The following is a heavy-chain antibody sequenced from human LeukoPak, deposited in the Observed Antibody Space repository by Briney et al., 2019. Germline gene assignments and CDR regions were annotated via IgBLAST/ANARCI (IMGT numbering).Heavy chain of an antibody. Sequence: ASVKASCKASGGTFSSYAISWVRQAPGQGLEWMGRIIPILGIANYAQKFQGRVTITADKSTSTAYMELSSLRSEDTAVYYCARASGSYYDFDYWGQGTLVTVSS. J-gene: IGHJ4*02. V-gene: IGHV1-69*04. CDR2: IIPILGIA. D-gene: IGHD1-26*01. CDR3: ARASGSYYDFDY. CDR1: GGTFSSYA.